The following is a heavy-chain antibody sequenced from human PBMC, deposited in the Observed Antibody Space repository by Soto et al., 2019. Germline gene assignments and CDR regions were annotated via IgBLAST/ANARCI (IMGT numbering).Heavy chain of an antibody. CDR2: IYWDDDK. J-gene: IGHJ3*02. CDR3: AHRPPYYDILTGYSNDAFDI. D-gene: IGHD3-9*01. V-gene: IGHV2-5*02. CDR1: GFSLSTSGVG. Sequence: QITLKESGPTLVKPTQTLTLTCTFSGFSLSTSGVGVGWIRQPPGKALEWLALIYWDDDKRYSPSLKSRLTITQDTSKNQVVLTMTNMDPVDTATYYCAHRPPYYDILTGYSNDAFDIWGQGTMVTVSS.